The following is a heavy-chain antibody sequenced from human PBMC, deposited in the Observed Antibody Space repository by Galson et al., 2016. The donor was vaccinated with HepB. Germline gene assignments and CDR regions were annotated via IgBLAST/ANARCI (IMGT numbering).Heavy chain of an antibody. CDR2: ISRNSTYT. CDR1: GFTFSDYY. D-gene: IGHD3-10*01. V-gene: IGHV3-11*05. J-gene: IGHJ4*02. Sequence: SLRLSCAASGFTFSDYYMSWVRQAPGKGLEWISYISRNSTYTNYADSVKGRFTISRDNAQNSLFLQMSTPIAEDTAVYYCASETSLITILRGVTSSRLHHAIDCWGQGTLVTVSS. CDR3: ASETSLITILRGVTSSRLHHAIDC.